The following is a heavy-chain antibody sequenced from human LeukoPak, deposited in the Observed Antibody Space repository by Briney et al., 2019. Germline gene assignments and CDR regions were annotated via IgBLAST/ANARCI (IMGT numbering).Heavy chain of an antibody. D-gene: IGHD6-19*01. Sequence: SETLSLTCTVSGGSISSYYWSWIRQPPGKGLEWIGYIYYSGSTNYNPSLKSRVTISVDTSKNQFSLKLSSVTAADTAVYYCARDNSVAGTLDYWGQGTLVTVSS. CDR2: IYYSGST. CDR3: ARDNSVAGTLDY. J-gene: IGHJ4*02. V-gene: IGHV4-59*12. CDR1: GGSISSYY.